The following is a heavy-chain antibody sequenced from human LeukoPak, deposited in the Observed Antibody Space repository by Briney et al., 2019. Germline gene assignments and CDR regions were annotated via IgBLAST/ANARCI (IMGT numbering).Heavy chain of an antibody. V-gene: IGHV3-74*01. J-gene: IGHJ6*03. CDR3: ARARVAAKSGNTDV. CDR2: INSDGSST. D-gene: IGHD2-15*01. Sequence: GGSLRLSCAASGFTFSSYWMHWVRQAPGKGLVWVSRINSDGSSTSYADSVKGRFTISRDNPKNTLYLQMGSLRDEDLAVYYCARARVAAKSGNTDVWGTGTTVTISS. CDR1: GFTFSSYW.